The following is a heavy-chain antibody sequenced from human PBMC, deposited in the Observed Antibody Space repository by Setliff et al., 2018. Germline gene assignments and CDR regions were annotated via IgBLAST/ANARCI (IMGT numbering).Heavy chain of an antibody. CDR2: IYWDDDK. D-gene: IGHD3-3*01. J-gene: IGHJ4*02. CDR1: GFSLSTSGVG. V-gene: IGHV2-5*02. CDR3: ARCITIFGVVIPNAFDY. Sequence: PTLVNPTPTLTLTCTFSGFSLSTSGVGVGWIRQPPGKALEWLALIYWDDDKRYSPSLKSRLTITKDTSKNQVVLTMINMDPVDTATYYCARCITIFGVVIPNAFDYWGQGTLVTVSS.